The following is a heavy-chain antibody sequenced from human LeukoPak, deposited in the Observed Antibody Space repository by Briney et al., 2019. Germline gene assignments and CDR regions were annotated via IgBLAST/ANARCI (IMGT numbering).Heavy chain of an antibody. V-gene: IGHV3-23*01. CDR3: VSVVMYFDY. CDR1: GFTFRSYA. Sequence: GGSLRLSCAASGFTFRSYAMSWVRQAPGKGLEWVSGISGSGGSTYYADSVKGRFTISRDNSKNTLYLQINSLGAEDTAIYYCVSVVMYFDYWGQGTLVTVSS. J-gene: IGHJ4*02. D-gene: IGHD2-15*01. CDR2: ISGSGGST.